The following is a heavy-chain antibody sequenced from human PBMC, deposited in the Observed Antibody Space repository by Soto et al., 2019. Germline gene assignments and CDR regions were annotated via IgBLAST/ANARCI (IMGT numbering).Heavy chain of an antibody. Sequence: QVQLQESGPGLVKPSQTLSLTCTFSGGSISGGGYSWSWIRQPPGKGLEWIGYIYYSGSTYYNPSLKSRVTISVDTSKNQFSLKLSSVTAADTAVYYCARGVGGSSWQYYFDYWGQGTLVTVSS. D-gene: IGHD6-13*01. V-gene: IGHV4-31*03. J-gene: IGHJ4*02. CDR3: ARGVGGSSWQYYFDY. CDR2: IYYSGST. CDR1: GGSISGGGYS.